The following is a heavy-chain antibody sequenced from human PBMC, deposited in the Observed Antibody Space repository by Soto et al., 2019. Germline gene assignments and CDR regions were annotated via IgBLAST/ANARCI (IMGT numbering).Heavy chain of an antibody. Sequence: QVQLVQSGAEVKKPGSSVKVSCKASGGTFSSYAISWVRQAPGQGLEWMGGIIPIFGTANYAQKFQGRVTITAYESTSTAYMELSSLRSEDTDVYYCARVGLYCSGGSCYSFDYWGQGTLVTVSS. CDR1: GGTFSSYA. CDR3: ARVGLYCSGGSCYSFDY. D-gene: IGHD2-15*01. V-gene: IGHV1-69*01. J-gene: IGHJ4*02. CDR2: IIPIFGTA.